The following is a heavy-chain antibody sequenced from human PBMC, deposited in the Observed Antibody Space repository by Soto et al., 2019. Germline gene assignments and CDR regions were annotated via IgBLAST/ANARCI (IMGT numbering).Heavy chain of an antibody. Sequence: EVQLVESGGGLVQPGGSLRLSCAVSGFTFNNYWMTWVRQAPGKGLEWVANIKEDGSEKHYVDSVKGRFTISRDNAENSLCLQMNSLRAEDTAVYYCARCGSEVDVWGQGTTVTVSS. CDR1: GFTFNNYW. CDR3: ARCGSEVDV. D-gene: IGHD6-19*01. V-gene: IGHV3-7*01. J-gene: IGHJ6*02. CDR2: IKEDGSEK.